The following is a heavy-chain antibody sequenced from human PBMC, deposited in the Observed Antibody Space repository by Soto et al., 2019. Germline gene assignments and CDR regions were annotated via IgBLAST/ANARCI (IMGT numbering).Heavy chain of an antibody. V-gene: IGHV4-39*01. CDR3: ARKGSTGLYYYYGLDV. CDR1: GGSIGSGSHH. Sequence: SETLSLTCTVSGGSIGSGSHHWGWIRQSPAQGLEWIGSIYNNGSTFYTPSLESRVAISVDTSKNQFSLKLNSVAAADTGVYYCARKGSTGLYYYYGLDVWGQGTTVTVSS. J-gene: IGHJ6*02. CDR2: IYNNGST.